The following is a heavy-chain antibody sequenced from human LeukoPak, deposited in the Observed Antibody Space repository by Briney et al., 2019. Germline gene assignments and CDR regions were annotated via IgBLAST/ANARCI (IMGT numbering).Heavy chain of an antibody. CDR2: IYPSGRS. CDR1: GGSFSGYY. J-gene: IGHJ4*02. Sequence: SETLSLTCAVYGGSFSGYYWNWIRQPPGKGLEWIGYIYPSGRSNYSPSLKSRVTISADTSKRQFSLKLTSVTAADTAVYYCASLYYGSGLADDYWGQGILVTVSS. CDR3: ASLYYGSGLADDY. V-gene: IGHV4-4*09. D-gene: IGHD3-10*01.